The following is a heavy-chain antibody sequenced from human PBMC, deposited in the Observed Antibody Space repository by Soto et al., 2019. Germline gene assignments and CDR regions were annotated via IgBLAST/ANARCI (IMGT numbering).Heavy chain of an antibody. CDR1: GFTFSSYA. V-gene: IGHV3-23*01. Sequence: EVQLLESGGGLVQPGGSRRLSCAASGFTFSSYAMGWVRQAPGKGLEWVSTISSTADGTDYADSVKGRFTISRDNSKNTLYLQMNSLRAEDTAVYYCAQAISRERQIDYWGQGTLVTVSS. CDR3: AQAISRERQIDY. J-gene: IGHJ4*02. D-gene: IGHD1-26*01. CDR2: ISSTADGT.